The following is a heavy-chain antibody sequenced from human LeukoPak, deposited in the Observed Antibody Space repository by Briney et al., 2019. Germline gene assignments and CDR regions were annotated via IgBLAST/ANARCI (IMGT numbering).Heavy chain of an antibody. D-gene: IGHD6-19*01. CDR3: APLAVAGPDFDY. Sequence: GGSLRLSCAASGFIFNSYGMSWVRQAPGKGLEWVSSISGSGDNTHYVDSVKGRFTTSRDNSNNMLYLQMNSLKAEDTAVYYCAPLAVAGPDFDYWGQGTLVTVSS. CDR2: ISGSGDNT. CDR1: GFIFNSYG. V-gene: IGHV3-23*01. J-gene: IGHJ4*02.